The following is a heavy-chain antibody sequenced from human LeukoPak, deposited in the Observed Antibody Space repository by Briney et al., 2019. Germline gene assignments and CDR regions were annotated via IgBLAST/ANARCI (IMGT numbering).Heavy chain of an antibody. CDR3: TRVRGLPAGPIRS. Sequence: QTGGSLRLSCAVSGFTVSSSYMSWVRRAPGRGLEWVSVIYDGGSAYYADSVKGRFTISRDSSKNTLYLQMNSLRAEDTAVYYCTRVRGLPAGPIRSWGQGTLVTVSS. V-gene: IGHV3-66*01. CDR2: IYDGGSA. CDR1: GFTVSSSY. D-gene: IGHD3-10*01. J-gene: IGHJ5*02.